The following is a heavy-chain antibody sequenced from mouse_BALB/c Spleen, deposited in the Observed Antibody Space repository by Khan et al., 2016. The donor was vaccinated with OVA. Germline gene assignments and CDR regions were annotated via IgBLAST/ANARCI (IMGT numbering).Heavy chain of an antibody. J-gene: IGHJ2*01. CDR3: AREDALYHFDH. CDR2: IYPGTDNS. V-gene: IGHV1-76*01. CDR1: GYIFTSYW. Sequence: QVQLKESGAELVRPGASVKLSCKTSGYIFTSYWIHWINQRSGQCLEWIARIYPGTDNSYYNEKFKDKATLTADKSSSTAYMQLSSLKSEDSDVYVCAREDALYHFDHWGQGTTLTVSS.